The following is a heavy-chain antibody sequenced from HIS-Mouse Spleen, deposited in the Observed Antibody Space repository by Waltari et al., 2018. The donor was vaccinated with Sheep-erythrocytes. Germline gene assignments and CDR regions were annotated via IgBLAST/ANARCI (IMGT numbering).Heavy chain of an antibody. CDR1: GFTFSSYW. D-gene: IGHD3-3*01. CDR2: IKQEGSEK. J-gene: IGHJ3*02. V-gene: IGHV3-7*01. Sequence: EVQLVESGGGLVQPGGSLRLSCAASGFTFSSYWMSWVRQAPGKGLGWVDNIKQEGSEKYYVDSVKGQFTISRDNAKNSLYLQMNSLRAEDTAVYYCARDLPGITIFGVVTTDAFDIWGQGTMVTVSS. CDR3: ARDLPGITIFGVVTTDAFDI.